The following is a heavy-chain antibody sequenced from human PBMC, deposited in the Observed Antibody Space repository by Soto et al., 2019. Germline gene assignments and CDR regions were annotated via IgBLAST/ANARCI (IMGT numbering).Heavy chain of an antibody. J-gene: IGHJ6*02. CDR1: GGTFNSYA. Sequence: QVQLVQSGAEVKKPRSSVKVSCKASGGTFNSYAISWMLQAPGQGLEWVGGIIPIFGTANYAQKFQGRVTITADESTSTSYMELSSLRSEDRAVYYCARGETMWRGYYPDYYDYSMDVWGQGTTVTVSS. CDR3: ARGETMWRGYYPDYYDYSMDV. D-gene: IGHD3-3*01. V-gene: IGHV1-69*12. CDR2: IIPIFGTA.